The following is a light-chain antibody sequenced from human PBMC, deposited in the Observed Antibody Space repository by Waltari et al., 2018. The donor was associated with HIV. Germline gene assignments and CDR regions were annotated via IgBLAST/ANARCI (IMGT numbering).Light chain of an antibody. CDR3: SSYTSSSVL. Sequence: QSALTQPASVSGSPGPSITISCPGPSSDVGGYNYVSWYQQHPVKAPKLMIYEVSNRPSGVSNRFSGSKSGNTASLTISGLQAEDEADYYCSSYTSSSVLFGGGTKVTVL. CDR1: SSDVGGYNY. V-gene: IGLV2-14*01. CDR2: EVS. J-gene: IGLJ2*01.